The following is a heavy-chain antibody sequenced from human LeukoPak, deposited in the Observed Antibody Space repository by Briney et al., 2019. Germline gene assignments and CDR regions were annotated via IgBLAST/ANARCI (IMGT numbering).Heavy chain of an antibody. CDR1: GFTFDDYG. J-gene: IGHJ4*02. Sequence: GGSLRLSCAASGFTFDDYGMSWVRQAPGKGLEWVSSIDWNGSSTGYADSVKGRFTISRDDAKNSLYLQMNSLRAEDTALYYCARDADYYFDQWGQGTLVTGSS. CDR2: IDWNGSST. V-gene: IGHV3-20*04. CDR3: ARDADYYFDQ.